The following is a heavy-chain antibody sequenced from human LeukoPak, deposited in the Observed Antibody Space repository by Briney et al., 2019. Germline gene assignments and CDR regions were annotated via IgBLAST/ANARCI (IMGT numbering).Heavy chain of an antibody. V-gene: IGHV1-2*02. CDR2: INPNSGGT. Sequence: GASVKVSCKASGYTFTGYYMHWVRQAPGQGLEWMGWINPNSGGTNYAQKFQGRVTMTRDTSISTVYMELSRLRSDDTAVYYCARAESSHDAFDIWGQGTMVTVSS. CDR3: ARAESSHDAFDI. D-gene: IGHD1-26*01. CDR1: GYTFTGYY. J-gene: IGHJ3*02.